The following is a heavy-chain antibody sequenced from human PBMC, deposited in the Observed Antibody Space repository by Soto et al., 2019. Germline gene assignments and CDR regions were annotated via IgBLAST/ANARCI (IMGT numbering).Heavy chain of an antibody. CDR2: ISGSGGST. CDR3: AKGEDSSGWYSDAFDI. J-gene: IGHJ3*02. Sequence: GGSLRLSCAASGFTFSSDAISWVRPAPGEGLEWVSAISGSGGSTYYADSVKGRFTISRDNSKNTLYLQMNSLRAEDTAVYYCAKGEDSSGWYSDAFDIWGQGTMVTVSS. D-gene: IGHD6-19*01. V-gene: IGHV3-23*01. CDR1: GFTFSSDA.